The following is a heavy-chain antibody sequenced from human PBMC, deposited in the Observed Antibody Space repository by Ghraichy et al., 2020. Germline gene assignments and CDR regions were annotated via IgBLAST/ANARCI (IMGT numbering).Heavy chain of an antibody. Sequence: SQTLSLTCTVSGGSISSSSYYWGWIRQPPGKGLEWIGSIYYSGSTYYNPSLKSRVTISVDTSKNQFSLKLSSVTAADTAVYYCARRSVVNEMFDYWGQGTLVTVSS. CDR2: IYYSGST. V-gene: IGHV4-39*07. J-gene: IGHJ4*02. CDR1: GGSISSSSYY. CDR3: ARRSVVNEMFDY. D-gene: IGHD2-21*01.